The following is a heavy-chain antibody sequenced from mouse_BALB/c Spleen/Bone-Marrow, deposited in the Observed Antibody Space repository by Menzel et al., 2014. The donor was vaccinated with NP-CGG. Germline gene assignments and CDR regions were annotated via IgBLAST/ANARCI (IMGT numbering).Heavy chain of an antibody. Sequence: EVQLVESGGGLVKPGGSLKLSCAASGFTFSDYYMYWVRQTPEKRLEWVATISDGGSYTYYPDSVKGRFTISRDNAKNNLYLQMSRLKSEDTAMYYCARDYDYDPAWFAYWGQGTLVTVSA. V-gene: IGHV5-4*02. D-gene: IGHD2-4*01. CDR2: ISDGGSYT. CDR1: GFTFSDYY. CDR3: ARDYDYDPAWFAY. J-gene: IGHJ3*01.